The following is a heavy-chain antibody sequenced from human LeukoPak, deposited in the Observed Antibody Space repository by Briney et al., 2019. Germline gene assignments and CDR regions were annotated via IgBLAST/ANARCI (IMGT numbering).Heavy chain of an antibody. D-gene: IGHD3-22*01. CDR3: AKDDYYDSGGYWNYFDY. CDR1: GFPFNNYA. V-gene: IGHV3-23*01. Sequence: GGSLRLSCAASGFPFNNYAMSWVRQAPGKGLEWVSVISGRGDSTDYADSVRGRFTISRDNSKNTLYLQMTSLRAEDTAVYYCAKDDYYDSGGYWNYFDYWGQGTLVTVSS. CDR2: ISGRGDST. J-gene: IGHJ4*02.